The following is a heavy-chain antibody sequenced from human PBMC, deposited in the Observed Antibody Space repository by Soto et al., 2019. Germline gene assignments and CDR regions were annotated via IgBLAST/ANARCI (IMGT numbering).Heavy chain of an antibody. J-gene: IGHJ4*02. CDR2: TEPHGSEQ. CDR3: VRDVSRYSDY. D-gene: IGHD3-9*01. V-gene: IGHV3-7*03. Sequence: EVQLVESGGGLVQPGGSLRLSCAASGFPFSNYWVGWVRQAPGKGLEWVGNTEPHGSEQYYVDSVRGRFTISRDNAKKLLSLQMDSLQAEDSAVYYCVRDVSRYSDYWGQGTVVTVSS. CDR1: GFPFSNYW.